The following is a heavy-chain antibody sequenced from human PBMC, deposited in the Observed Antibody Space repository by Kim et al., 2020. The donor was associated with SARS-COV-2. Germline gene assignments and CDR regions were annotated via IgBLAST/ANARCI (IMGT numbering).Heavy chain of an antibody. J-gene: IGHJ4*02. CDR3: ARDYYGSGSYYIPRY. V-gene: IGHV3-20*01. CDR1: GFTFDDYG. CDR2: INWNGGST. Sequence: GGSLRLSCAASGFTFDDYGMSWVRQAPGKGLEWVSGINWNGGSTGYADSVKGRFTISRDNAKNSLYLQMNSLRAEDTALYHCARDYYGSGSYYIPRYWGQGTLVTVSS. D-gene: IGHD3-10*01.